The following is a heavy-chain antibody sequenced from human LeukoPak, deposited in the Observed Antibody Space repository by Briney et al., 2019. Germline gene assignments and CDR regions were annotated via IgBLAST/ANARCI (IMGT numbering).Heavy chain of an antibody. V-gene: IGHV4-39*01. CDR2: IYYSGST. CDR3: ARTYCSGGSCHFDY. CDR1: GGSISSNNYY. Sequence: PSETLSLTCTVSGGSISSNNYYWGWIRQPPGKGLEWIGSIYYSGSTYYNPSLKSRVTISVDTSKNQFSLKLSSVTAADTAVYYCARTYCSGGSCHFDYWGQGTLVTVSS. D-gene: IGHD2-15*01. J-gene: IGHJ4*02.